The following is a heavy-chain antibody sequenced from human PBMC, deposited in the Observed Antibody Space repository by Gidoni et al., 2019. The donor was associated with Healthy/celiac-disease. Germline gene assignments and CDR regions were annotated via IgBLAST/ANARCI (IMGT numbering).Heavy chain of an antibody. J-gene: IGHJ4*02. CDR3: ARRLDHCSGGSCYTYFDY. CDR1: GYSFTSYW. V-gene: IGHV5-51*01. D-gene: IGHD2-15*01. CDR2: IYPGASDT. Sequence: EVQLVQSGAAVKKPGESLKISCKGSGYSFTSYWIGWVRQMPGKGLEWMGIIYPGASDTRYSPSFQGQVTISADKSISTAYLQWSSLKASDTAMYYRARRLDHCSGGSCYTYFDYWGQGTLVTVSS.